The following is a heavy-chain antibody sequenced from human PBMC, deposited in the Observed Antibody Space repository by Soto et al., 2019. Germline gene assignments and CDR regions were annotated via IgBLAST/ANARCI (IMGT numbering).Heavy chain of an antibody. D-gene: IGHD3-10*01. V-gene: IGHV3-53*02. CDR2: LYTGGGT. CDR3: ARDGPGFGDAFDI. CDR1: GFAVSSNY. Sequence: EVQLVETGGGLVQPGGSLRLSCAASGFAVSSNYMNWVRQAPGKGLEWVSVLYTGGGTHYAGSVKGRFTISRDSSQNTLYLQMNSLSGEVTAVYYCARDGPGFGDAFDIWGQATMVTVSA. J-gene: IGHJ3*02.